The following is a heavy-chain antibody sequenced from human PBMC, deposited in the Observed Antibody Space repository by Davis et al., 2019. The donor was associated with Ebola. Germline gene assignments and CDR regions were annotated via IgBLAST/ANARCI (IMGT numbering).Heavy chain of an antibody. D-gene: IGHD2-21*01. J-gene: IGHJ6*02. Sequence: PSETLSLTCAVYGGSFSGYYWSWIRQPPGKGLEWIGEINHSGSTNYNPSPKSRVTISVDTSKNQFSLKLSSVTAADTAVYYCARAIVVVIASHGGGMDVWGQGTTVTVSS. CDR1: GGSFSGYY. CDR2: INHSGST. CDR3: ARAIVVVIASHGGGMDV. V-gene: IGHV4-34*01.